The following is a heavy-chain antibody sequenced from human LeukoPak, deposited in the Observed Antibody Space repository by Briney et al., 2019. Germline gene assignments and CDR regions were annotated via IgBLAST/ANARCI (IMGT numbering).Heavy chain of an antibody. J-gene: IGHJ4*02. CDR1: GFTFSRIA. V-gene: IGHV3-23*01. D-gene: IGHD1-1*01. CDR2: IRSNGDTA. Sequence: GGSLRLSCAASGFTFSRIAMTWVRQAPGKGLEWVTTIRSNGDTAYNADSVRGRFAISRDNSKNALFLQMNSLRVEDTAIYYCAKGQELDDGVFDSWGQGTLVTVSS. CDR3: AKGQELDDGVFDS.